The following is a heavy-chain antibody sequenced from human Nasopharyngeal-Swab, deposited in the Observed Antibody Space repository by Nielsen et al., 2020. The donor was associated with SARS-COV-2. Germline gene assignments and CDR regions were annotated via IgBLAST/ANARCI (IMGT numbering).Heavy chain of an antibody. CDR2: IRYDGFNQ. J-gene: IGHJ6*03. D-gene: IGHD3-16*01. CDR3: AKDHKMDSGGGVGYMDV. Sequence: GESLKISCAASGFTFSSYGVHWVRQAPGKGLEWVAFIRYDGFNQHYADSVKGRFTISRDSFKNTLDLQLNSLRAEDTAVYYCAKDHKMDSGGGVGYMDVWGKGTTVTVSS. V-gene: IGHV3-30*02. CDR1: GFTFSSYG.